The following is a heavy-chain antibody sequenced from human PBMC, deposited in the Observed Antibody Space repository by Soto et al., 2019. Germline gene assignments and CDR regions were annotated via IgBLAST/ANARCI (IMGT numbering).Heavy chain of an antibody. J-gene: IGHJ4*02. V-gene: IGHV3-23*01. CDR1: GFPFGENA. D-gene: IGHD6-19*01. Sequence: VGSLRLSCAASGFPFGENAMSWFRQARGNGLEWVSVISDSGATTYYADSVRGRFTISRDNSKNTLYLQMKSLRAEDSASYYCAKEDTSSGSLDYWGQGALVTVSS. CDR2: ISDSGATT. CDR3: AKEDTSSGSLDY.